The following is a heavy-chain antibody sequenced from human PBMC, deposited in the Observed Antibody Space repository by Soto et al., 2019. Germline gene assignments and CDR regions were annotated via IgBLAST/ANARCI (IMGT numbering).Heavy chain of an antibody. D-gene: IGHD3-9*01. V-gene: IGHV3-33*01. J-gene: IGHJ3*02. CDR1: GFTFSSYG. Sequence: GGSLRLSCAASGFTFSSYGMHWVRQAPGKGLEWVAVIWYDGSNKYYADSVKGRFTISRDNSKNTLYLQMNSLRAEDTAVYYCARDYYDILTGYYSGAFDIRGQGTMVTVSS. CDR2: IWYDGSNK. CDR3: ARDYYDILTGYYSGAFDI.